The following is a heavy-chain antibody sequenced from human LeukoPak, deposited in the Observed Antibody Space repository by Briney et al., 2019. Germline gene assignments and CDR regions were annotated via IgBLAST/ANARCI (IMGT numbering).Heavy chain of an antibody. V-gene: IGHV4-30-4*01. J-gene: IGHJ3*02. CDR2: IYYSGST. D-gene: IGHD3-9*01. CDR3: AKLGIDYDILTGYIPDAFDI. CDR1: GGSISSVDYY. Sequence: PSQTLSLTCTVSGGSISSVDYYWSWIRQPPGKGLEWIGYIYYSGSTYYDPSLKSRVMISVDASKNQFSLKLSSVTAADTVVYYCAKLGIDYDILTGYIPDAFDIWGQGTMVTVSS.